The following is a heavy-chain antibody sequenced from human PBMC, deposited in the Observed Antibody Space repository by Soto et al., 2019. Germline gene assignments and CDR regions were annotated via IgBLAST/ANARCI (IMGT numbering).Heavy chain of an antibody. Sequence: GGSLRLSCAASGFTFSSYAMSWVRQAPGKGLEWVSAISGSGGSTYYADSVKGRFTISRDNSKNTLYLQMNSLRAEDTAVYYCAKDQDYDLWSGYIYYYGMDVWGQGTTVTVSS. D-gene: IGHD3-3*01. V-gene: IGHV3-23*01. CDR2: ISGSGGST. CDR3: AKDQDYDLWSGYIYYYGMDV. J-gene: IGHJ6*02. CDR1: GFTFSSYA.